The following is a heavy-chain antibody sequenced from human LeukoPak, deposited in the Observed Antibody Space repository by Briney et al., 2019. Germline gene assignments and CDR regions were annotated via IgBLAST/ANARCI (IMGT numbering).Heavy chain of an antibody. D-gene: IGHD6-13*01. CDR1: GYTFTGYY. CDR3: ARDLAGIAAALGAFDI. CDR2: IIPIFGTA. V-gene: IGHV1-69*06. Sequence: WASVKVSCKASGYTFTGYYMHWVRQAPGQGLEWMGGIIPIFGTANYAQKFQGRVTITADKSTSTAYMELSSLRSEDTAVYYCARDLAGIAAALGAFDIWGQGTMVTVSS. J-gene: IGHJ3*02.